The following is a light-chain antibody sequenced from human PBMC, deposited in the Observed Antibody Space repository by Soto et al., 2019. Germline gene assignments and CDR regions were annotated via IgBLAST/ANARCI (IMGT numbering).Light chain of an antibody. V-gene: IGKV3-11*01. CDR2: DAS. CDR3: QQRSNWPGT. J-gene: IGKJ4*01. CDR1: QSVSSY. Sequence: EIVLTQSPATLSLSPGERATLSCRASQSVSSYLAWYQQKPGQAPRLLIYDASNRATGIPARFSGSGSGTDFTLTISSLEPEDFAVYYCQQRSNWPGTFGGGTRWISN.